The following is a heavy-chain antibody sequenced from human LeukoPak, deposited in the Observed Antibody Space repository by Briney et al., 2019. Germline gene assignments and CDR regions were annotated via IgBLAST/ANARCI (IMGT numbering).Heavy chain of an antibody. D-gene: IGHD3-3*01. J-gene: IGHJ5*02. CDR2: INPNSVGT. CDR3: ARDPVWKDYDLWSGQRLVEGTNNWFDP. Sequence: ASVKVSYKASGYTFTGYYMQWVRQAPGQGLEWMGGINPNSVGTNYAQQFQGRVTMTRDTSVSTDYMELSRLRSADTAVYYCARDPVWKDYDLWSGQRLVEGTNNWFDPWGQGTLVTVSS. V-gene: IGHV1-2*02. CDR1: GYTFTGYY.